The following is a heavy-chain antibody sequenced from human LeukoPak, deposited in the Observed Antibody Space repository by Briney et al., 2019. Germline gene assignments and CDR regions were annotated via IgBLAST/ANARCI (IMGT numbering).Heavy chain of an antibody. CDR1: GYTFTSYY. V-gene: IGHV1-2*06. D-gene: IGHD4-23*01. CDR2: INPNSGGT. CDR3: AADYGGNSGGFDY. Sequence: ASVKVSCKASGYTFTSYYMHWVRQAPGQGLEWMGRINPNSGGTNYAQKFQGRVTMTRDTSISTAYMELSRLRSDDTAVYYCAADYGGNSGGFDYWGQGTLVTVSS. J-gene: IGHJ4*02.